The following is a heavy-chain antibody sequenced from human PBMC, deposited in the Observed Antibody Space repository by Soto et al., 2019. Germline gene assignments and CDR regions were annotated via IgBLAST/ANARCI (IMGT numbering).Heavy chain of an antibody. V-gene: IGHV3-23*01. CDR3: AKDQGSSWYEIDY. Sequence: EVQLLESGGGLVQPGGSLRLSCAASGFTFSNYAVPWVRQAPGQGLEWVSTISGSGGSTSYADSVKGRFTISRANSKNTLYLQMNSLRAEDTAVYYCAKDQGSSWYEIDYWGQGTLVTVSS. D-gene: IGHD6-13*01. CDR2: ISGSGGST. CDR1: GFTFSNYA. J-gene: IGHJ4*02.